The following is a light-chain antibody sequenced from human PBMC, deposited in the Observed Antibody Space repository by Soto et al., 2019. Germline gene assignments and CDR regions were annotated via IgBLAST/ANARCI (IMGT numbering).Light chain of an antibody. V-gene: IGLV2-18*02. CDR2: EVS. CDR3: SSYTSSSTYV. J-gene: IGLJ1*01. Sequence: QSVRTQPPSVSGSPGQSFTISCTGTSSDVGSYNRVSWYQQPPGTAPKLMIYEVSNRPSGVPDRFSGSKSGNTASLTISGLQAEDEADYYCSSYTSSSTYVFGTGTKVTVL. CDR1: SSDVGSYNR.